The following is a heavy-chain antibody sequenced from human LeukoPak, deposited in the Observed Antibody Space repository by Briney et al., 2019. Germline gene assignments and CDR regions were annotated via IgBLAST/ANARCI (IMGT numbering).Heavy chain of an antibody. CDR3: AKARSGSSASCYNY. Sequence: GGSLRLSCTASGFTFSSYTMNWVRQAPGKGLEWVSTLSDGGDTTYYADSLKGRFTISRDNSNNTLYLQMNSLRAEDTAIYYCAKARSGSSASCYNYWGQGTLVTVSS. D-gene: IGHD2-2*02. V-gene: IGHV3-23*01. CDR1: GFTFSSYT. CDR2: LSDGGDTT. J-gene: IGHJ4*02.